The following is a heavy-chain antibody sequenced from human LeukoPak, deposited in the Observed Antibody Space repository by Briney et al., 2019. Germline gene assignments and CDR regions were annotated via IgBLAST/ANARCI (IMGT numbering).Heavy chain of an antibody. CDR2: FYYSGST. CDR1: GGSISSSSYY. Sequence: SETLSLTCTVPGGSISSSSYYWGWISQPPGKGLEWLGVFYYSGSTYYNPSRYTRVTISVDTSNNQFSLKLGSVTAADTAVDYCARHFTSNFFYYGMDVWGQGTTVTVSS. J-gene: IGHJ6*02. CDR3: ARHFTSNFFYYGMDV. V-gene: IGHV4-39*01.